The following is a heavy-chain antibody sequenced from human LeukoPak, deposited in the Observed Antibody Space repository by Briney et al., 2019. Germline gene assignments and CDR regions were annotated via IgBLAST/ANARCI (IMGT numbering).Heavy chain of an antibody. V-gene: IGHV3-33*01. D-gene: IGHD3-22*01. CDR2: IWYDGNKK. CDR3: ARGGGLYYYDNSGYEY. Sequence: GGSLRLTCAASGFTFSSYAMHWVRQAPGKGLEWVALIWYDGNKKYFEDSVKGRFTISRDNAKNTLYLQMNSLRAEDTAVYYCARGGGLYYYDNSGYEYWGQGTLVTVSS. J-gene: IGHJ4*02. CDR1: GFTFSSYA.